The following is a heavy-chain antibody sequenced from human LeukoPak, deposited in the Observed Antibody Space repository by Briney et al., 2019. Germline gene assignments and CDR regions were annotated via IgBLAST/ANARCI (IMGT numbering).Heavy chain of an antibody. CDR2: LYSAGDI. D-gene: IGHD3-10*01. CDR3: ARDRAPPTSWYFDL. J-gene: IGHJ2*01. CDR1: GFTVRTNY. V-gene: IGHV3-53*01. Sequence: GGPLRLSCAVSGFTVRTNYMSWVRQAPGEGLEWVSILYSAGDIYYVDSVKGRFTISRDNSRNTLYLQMNSLRVEDSAVYYCARDRAPPTSWYFDLWGRGTLVTVSS.